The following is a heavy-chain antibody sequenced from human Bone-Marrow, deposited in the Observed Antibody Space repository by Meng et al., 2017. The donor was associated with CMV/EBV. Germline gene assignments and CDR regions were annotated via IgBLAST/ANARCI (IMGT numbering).Heavy chain of an antibody. Sequence: SGPTLVKPTQTLTLTCTFSGFSLSTSGVGVGWIRQPPGKTLEWLALIYWNDDKRYSPSLKSRLTITKDTSKNQVVLTMTNMDPVDTATYYCAHTDYDFWSGYYFLDYWGQGTRVTGSS. V-gene: IGHV2-5*01. CDR2: IYWNDDK. CDR1: GFSLSTSGVG. J-gene: IGHJ4*02. D-gene: IGHD3-3*01. CDR3: AHTDYDFWSGYYFLDY.